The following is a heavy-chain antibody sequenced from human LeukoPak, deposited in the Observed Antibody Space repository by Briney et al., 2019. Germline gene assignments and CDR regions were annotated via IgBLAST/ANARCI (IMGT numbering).Heavy chain of an antibody. J-gene: IGHJ4*02. CDR1: GGSISSSSYY. Sequence: SETLSLTCTVSGGSISSSSYYWGWIRQPPGKGLEWIGSIYYSGSTYYNPSLKSRVTISVDTSKNQFSLKLSSVTAADTAVYYCARLPWGAVAPFDYWGQETLVTVSS. D-gene: IGHD6-19*01. CDR3: ARLPWGAVAPFDY. CDR2: IYYSGST. V-gene: IGHV4-39*01.